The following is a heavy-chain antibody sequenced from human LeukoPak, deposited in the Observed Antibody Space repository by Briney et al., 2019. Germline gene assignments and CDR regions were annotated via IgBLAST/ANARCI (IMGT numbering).Heavy chain of an antibody. V-gene: IGHV1-69*06. CDR3: ARGLTAYSSSFYFDY. CDR1: GYTFTSYG. D-gene: IGHD6-6*01. CDR2: IIPIFGTA. J-gene: IGHJ4*02. Sequence: PGASVKVSCKASGYTFTSYGISWVRQAPGQGLEWMGGIIPIFGTANYAQKFQGRVTITADKSTSTAYMELSSLRSEDTAVYYCARGLTAYSSSFYFDYWGQGTLVTVSS.